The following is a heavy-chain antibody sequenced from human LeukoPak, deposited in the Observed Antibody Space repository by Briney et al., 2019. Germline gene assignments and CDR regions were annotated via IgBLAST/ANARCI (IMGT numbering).Heavy chain of an antibody. CDR2: ISSSSSTI. D-gene: IGHD4-17*01. Sequence: AGGSLRLSCAASGFTFSSYSMNWVRQAPGKGLEWVSYISSSSSTIYYADSVKGRFTISRDNAKNSLYLQMNSLRDEDTAVYYCARDEPGDDYGDYASFDYWGQGTLVTVSS. J-gene: IGHJ4*02. V-gene: IGHV3-48*02. CDR3: ARDEPGDDYGDYASFDY. CDR1: GFTFSSYS.